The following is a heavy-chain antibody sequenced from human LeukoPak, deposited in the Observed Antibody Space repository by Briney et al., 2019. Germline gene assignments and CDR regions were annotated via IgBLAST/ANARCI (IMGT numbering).Heavy chain of an antibody. V-gene: IGHV4-4*07. CDR2: IYTSGST. J-gene: IGHJ6*02. Sequence: SETLSLTCTVSGGSISSYYWSWIRQPAGKGLEWIGRIYTSGSTNYNPSLKSRVTMSVDTSKNQFSLKLSSVTAADTAVYYCAREQYSGYDLYYYGMDVWGQRTAVTVSS. CDR3: AREQYSGYDLYYYGMDV. D-gene: IGHD5-12*01. CDR1: GGSISSYY.